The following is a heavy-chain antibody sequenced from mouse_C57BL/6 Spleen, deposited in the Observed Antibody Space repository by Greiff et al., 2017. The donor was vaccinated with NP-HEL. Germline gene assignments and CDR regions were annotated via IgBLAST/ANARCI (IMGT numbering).Heavy chain of an antibody. D-gene: IGHD3-3*01. Sequence: QVQLKESGAELVMPGASVKLSCKASGYTFTSYWMHWVKQRPGQGLEWIGEIDPSDSYTNYNQKFKGKSTLTVDKSSSTAYMQLSSLTSEDSAVYYCARGDVFDYWGQGTTLTVSS. CDR3: ARGDVFDY. CDR2: IDPSDSYT. J-gene: IGHJ2*01. CDR1: GYTFTSYW. V-gene: IGHV1-69*01.